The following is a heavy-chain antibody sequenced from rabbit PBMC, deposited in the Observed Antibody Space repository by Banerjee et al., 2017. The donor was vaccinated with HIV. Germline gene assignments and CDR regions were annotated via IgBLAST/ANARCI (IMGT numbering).Heavy chain of an antibody. CDR1: GFDFSSSYC. V-gene: IGHV1S45*01. Sequence: QEQLVESGGGLVQPEGSLTLTCKASGFDFSSSYCICWVRQAPGKGLEWIACIYAGSGGGTYYANWAKGRFTISKTSSTTVTLQLTSLTAADTATYFCARDDANAWNYYFDLWGPGTLVTVS. D-gene: IGHD6-1*01. CDR3: ARDDANAWNYYFDL. J-gene: IGHJ4*01. CDR2: IYAGSGGGT.